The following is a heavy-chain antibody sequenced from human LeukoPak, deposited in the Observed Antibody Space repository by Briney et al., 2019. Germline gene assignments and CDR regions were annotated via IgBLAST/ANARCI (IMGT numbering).Heavy chain of an antibody. CDR1: GGSISSTIYY. J-gene: IGHJ3*02. CDR3: ARYGPGSQGLFDI. CDR2: IYYSGNT. D-gene: IGHD4-17*01. V-gene: IGHV4-39*07. Sequence: PSETLSLTCTVSGGSISSTIYYWGWIRQPPGKGLEWIGNIYYSGNTYYNPFLKSRVTISVDTSRNQFSLKLSSVTAADTAVYYCARYGPGSQGLFDIWGQGTLVTVSS.